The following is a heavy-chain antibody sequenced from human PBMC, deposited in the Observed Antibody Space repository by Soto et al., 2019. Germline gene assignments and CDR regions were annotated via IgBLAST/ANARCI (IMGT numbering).Heavy chain of an antibody. Sequence: QVQLVESGGGLVKPGGSLRLSCAASGFTFSDYYMSWIRQAPGKGLEWVSYISSSSSYTNYAESVKGRFTISRDNAKNSLYLQRNSMRAEDTAVYYCARGRCGGDCYHFDYWGQGTLVTVSS. D-gene: IGHD2-21*02. CDR2: ISSSSSYT. CDR1: GFTFSDYY. CDR3: ARGRCGGDCYHFDY. J-gene: IGHJ4*02. V-gene: IGHV3-11*05.